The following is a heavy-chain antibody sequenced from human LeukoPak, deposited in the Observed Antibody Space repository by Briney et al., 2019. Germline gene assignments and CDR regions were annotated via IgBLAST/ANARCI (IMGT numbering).Heavy chain of an antibody. V-gene: IGHV4-59*13. CDR2: LSLGEVA. J-gene: IGHJ3*01. Sequence: SETLSLTCTISGGSISSDYWSWIRQPPGKGLEWFGYLSLGEVAFYNPSLESRLTTSVDTSKNQFSLNLTSVTAADTAMYYCVRVSTASGGAFDVWGQGTMVTVSS. D-gene: IGHD2-21*02. CDR3: VRVSTASGGAFDV. CDR1: GGSISSDY.